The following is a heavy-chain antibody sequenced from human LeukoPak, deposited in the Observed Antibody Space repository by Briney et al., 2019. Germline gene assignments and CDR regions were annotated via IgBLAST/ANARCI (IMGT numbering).Heavy chain of an antibody. D-gene: IGHD3-10*01. J-gene: IGHJ6*03. CDR2: IYSNNVI. V-gene: IGHV3-66*04. CDR3: ARLSAYYYGSFFYYYMDV. CDR1: GFTVSSNY. Sequence: GGSLRLSCAASGFTVSSNYMSWVRQTPGKGLEWVSVIYSNNVIYYADSVKGRFTISRDQSKNTLYLQMNSLRAEDTAMYYCARLSAYYYGSFFYYYMDVWGKGTTVTVSS.